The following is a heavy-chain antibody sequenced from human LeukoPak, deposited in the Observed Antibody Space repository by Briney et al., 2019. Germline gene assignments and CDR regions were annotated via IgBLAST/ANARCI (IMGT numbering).Heavy chain of an antibody. D-gene: IGHD3-10*01. J-gene: IGHJ1*01. CDR1: GGSFSGYY. CDR2: INHSGST. Sequence: SETLSLTCAVYGGSFSGYYWSWIRQPPGKGLEWIGEINHSGSTNYNPSLKSRVTISVDTSKNQFSLKLSSVTAADTAVYYCARARANYYGSGPPRYFQHWGQGTLVTVSS. V-gene: IGHV4-34*01. CDR3: ARARANYYGSGPPRYFQH.